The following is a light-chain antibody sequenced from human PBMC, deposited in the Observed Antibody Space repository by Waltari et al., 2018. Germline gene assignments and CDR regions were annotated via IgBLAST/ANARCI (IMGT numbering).Light chain of an antibody. V-gene: IGLV2-8*01. J-gene: IGLJ2*01. CDR1: NSDVGTYNY. CDR2: GVT. Sequence: QSALTQPPSASGSPGQSVTISCAGTNSDVGTYNYVSWYQHHPGKAPKLLIYGVTERPPGFPDRFSGSKSGTTASLTVSGLQADDEADYYCTSYGGVNVLGVLFGGGTKLTVL. CDR3: TSYGGVNVLGVL.